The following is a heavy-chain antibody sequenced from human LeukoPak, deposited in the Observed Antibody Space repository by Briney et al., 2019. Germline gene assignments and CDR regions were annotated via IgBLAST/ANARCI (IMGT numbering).Heavy chain of an antibody. Sequence: ASVKVSCKASGYTFTSYGINWVRQAPGQGLEWMGWISAYNGNTNYAQKLQGRVTMTTDTSTTTAYMELRSLRSDDTAVYYCARDNYWGRKAEFDYWGQGTLVTVSS. CDR3: ARDNYWGRKAEFDY. J-gene: IGHJ4*02. D-gene: IGHD7-27*01. CDR2: ISAYNGNT. CDR1: GYTFTSYG. V-gene: IGHV1-18*01.